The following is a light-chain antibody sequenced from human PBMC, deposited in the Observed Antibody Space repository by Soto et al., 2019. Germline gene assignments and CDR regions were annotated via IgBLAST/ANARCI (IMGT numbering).Light chain of an antibody. CDR1: SRDIEAYDY. J-gene: IGLJ1*01. CDR3: CSFSGSYYV. V-gene: IGLV2-11*01. CDR2: EVN. Sequence: QSALTQPRSVSGSPGQSVAISCTGTSRDIEAYDYVSWYQQHPGKAPKLIISEVNKRPSGVSYRFSGSKSGNTASLTISGLHGEDEADYYCCSFSGSYYVFGTGTKVTVL.